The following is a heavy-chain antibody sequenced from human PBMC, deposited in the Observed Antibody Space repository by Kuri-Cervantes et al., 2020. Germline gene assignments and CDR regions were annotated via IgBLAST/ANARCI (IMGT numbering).Heavy chain of an antibody. D-gene: IGHD3-3*01. Sequence: GSLRLSCTVSGGSISSYYWSWIRQPAGKGLEWIGRIYTSGSTNYNPSLKSRVTISVDTSKNQFSLKVNSVTAADTAVYYCARGQGAILALLDIWGQGTTVTVSS. CDR3: ARGQGAILALLDI. CDR2: IYTSGST. J-gene: IGHJ6*02. V-gene: IGHV4-4*07. CDR1: GGSISSYY.